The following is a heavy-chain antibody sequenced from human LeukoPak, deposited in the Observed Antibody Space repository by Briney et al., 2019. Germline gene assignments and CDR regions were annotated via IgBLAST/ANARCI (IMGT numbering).Heavy chain of an antibody. CDR1: GFTFSSYW. V-gene: IGHV3-7*01. CDR3: AREAGDSSGWYNWFDP. J-gene: IGHJ5*02. Sequence: GGSLRLSCAASGFTFSSYWMSWVRQAPGKWREWVANIKQDGSEKNYVDSVKGRFTFSRDNAKNSLYLQMNSLRAEDTAVYYCAREAGDSSGWYNWFDPWGQGTLVTVSS. D-gene: IGHD6-19*01. CDR2: IKQDGSEK.